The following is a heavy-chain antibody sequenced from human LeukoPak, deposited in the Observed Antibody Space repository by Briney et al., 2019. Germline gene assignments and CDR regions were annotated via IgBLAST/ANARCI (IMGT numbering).Heavy chain of an antibody. CDR2: LYYNRGA. CDR3: ARWSDCGGDCHILDH. CDR1: GGSISGYC. D-gene: IGHD2-21*02. Sequence: SQTLSLTCTVSGGSISGYCWSWSRQAPGKGVEWIGNLYYNRGAWYKSSLKSRVTTSVDTSKNEFSLKLSSVTAADTAVYYCARWSDCGGDCHILDHWGQGILVTVAS. J-gene: IGHJ4*02. V-gene: IGHV4-59*01.